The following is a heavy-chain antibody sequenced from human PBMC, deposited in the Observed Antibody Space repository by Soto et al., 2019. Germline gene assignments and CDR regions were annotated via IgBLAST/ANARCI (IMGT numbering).Heavy chain of an antibody. CDR2: IYHSGRT. CDR1: GGSISSGGYS. V-gene: IGHV4-30-2*01. CDR3: ARRRDGYNRYIDL. D-gene: IGHD5-12*01. J-gene: IGHJ2*01. Sequence: QLQLQESGSGLVKPSQTLSLTCAVSGGSISSGGYSGSWIRQPPGKGLEWIGYIYHSGRTYYNPSRKSRVTISVDRSKNQFSLKLSSVPAADTAVYYWARRRDGYNRYIDLWGRGTLVTVSS.